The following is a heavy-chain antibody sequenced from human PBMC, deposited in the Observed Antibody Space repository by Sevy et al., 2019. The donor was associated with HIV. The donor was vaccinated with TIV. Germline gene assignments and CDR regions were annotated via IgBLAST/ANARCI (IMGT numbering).Heavy chain of an antibody. J-gene: IGHJ3*02. CDR1: GGSINSDH. V-gene: IGHV4-59*08. Sequence: SETLSLTCTVSGGSINSDHWNWIRQPPGKGLEWIGYVYYTGCTNYNPSLKNRVTISVDRTKNQFSLKLTSVTAADTAVYYCARRNDFDIWGQRTVVTVSS. CDR3: ARRNDFDI. CDR2: VYYTGCT.